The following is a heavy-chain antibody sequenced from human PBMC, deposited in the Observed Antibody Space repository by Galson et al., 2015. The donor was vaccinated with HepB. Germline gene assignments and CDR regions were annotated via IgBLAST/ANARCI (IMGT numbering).Heavy chain of an antibody. D-gene: IGHD1-14*01. CDR2: IKQDGSEK. CDR3: ARGQLPSAPEKLLDY. CDR1: GFTFSSYS. Sequence: SLRLSCAASGFTFSSYSMNWVRQAPGKGLEWVANIKQDGSEKYYVDSVKGRFTISRDNAKNSLSLEMNSLRAEDTAVYYCARGQLPSAPEKLLDYWGQGTLVTVSS. J-gene: IGHJ4*02. V-gene: IGHV3-7*03.